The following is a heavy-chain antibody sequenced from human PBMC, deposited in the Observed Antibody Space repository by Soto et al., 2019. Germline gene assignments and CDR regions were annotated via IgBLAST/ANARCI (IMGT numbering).Heavy chain of an antibody. CDR2: IYYSGST. CDR3: ARTPLWSSYFDY. Sequence: SETLSLTCTVSGGSISSYYWSWIRQPPGKGLEWIGYIYYSGSTNYNPSLKSRVTISVDTSKNQSSLKLSSVTAADTAVYYCARTPLWSSYFDYWGQGTLVTSPQ. D-gene: IGHD5-18*01. V-gene: IGHV4-59*01. CDR1: GGSISSYY. J-gene: IGHJ4*02.